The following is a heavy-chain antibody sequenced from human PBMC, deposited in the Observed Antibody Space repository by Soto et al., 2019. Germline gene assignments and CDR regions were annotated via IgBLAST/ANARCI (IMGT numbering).Heavy chain of an antibody. Sequence: QINLIESGPTLVKPTQTLTLTCTFSGFSLSTSGAAVGWVRQPPGRALEWLALIYWDGDKRYNASLGNRLTITKDTSMNQVVLTLTNVDPADTATYYCAHRATMTIFWIIIDTVIWFYPWCQGTRIIVSS. CDR2: IYWDGDK. V-gene: IGHV2-5*02. J-gene: IGHJ5*02. D-gene: IGHD3-3*01. CDR1: GFSLSTSGAA. CDR3: AHRATMTIFWIIIDTVIWFYP.